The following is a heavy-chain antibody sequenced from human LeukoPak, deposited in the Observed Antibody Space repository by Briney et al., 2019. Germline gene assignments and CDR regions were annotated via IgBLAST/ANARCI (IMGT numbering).Heavy chain of an antibody. CDR3: ARTVTDAFDI. D-gene: IGHD3-16*02. CDR2: IDSDVSST. J-gene: IGHJ3*02. V-gene: IGHV3-74*03. Sequence: GGSLTLSCAASGFTVSRYWMHWVRQAPGKGLVWVSRIDSDVSSTTYADSVKGRFIISRDNAKNTLYLQMNSLRAEDTAVYYCARTVTDAFDIWGQGTMGTVSS. CDR1: GFTVSRYW.